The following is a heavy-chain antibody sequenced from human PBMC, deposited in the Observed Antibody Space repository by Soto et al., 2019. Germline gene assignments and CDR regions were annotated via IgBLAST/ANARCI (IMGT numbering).Heavy chain of an antibody. CDR2: IKSKTDGGTT. CDR3: TTERGYYDYIWGSYPGY. Sequence: GGSLRLSCAASGFTFSNAWMSWVRQAPGKGLEWVGRIKSKTDGGTTDYAAPVKGRFTISRDDSKNTLYLQMNSLKTEDTAVYYCTTERGYYDYIWGSYPGYWGQGTLVTVSS. D-gene: IGHD3-16*02. CDR1: GFTFSNAW. V-gene: IGHV3-15*01. J-gene: IGHJ4*02.